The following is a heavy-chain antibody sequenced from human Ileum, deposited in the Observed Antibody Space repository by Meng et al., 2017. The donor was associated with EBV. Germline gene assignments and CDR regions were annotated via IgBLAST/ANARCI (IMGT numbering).Heavy chain of an antibody. Sequence: VQLLAAGTRLVNPSGTLSLTCAVSGGSVIRNNWWSWVRQPPGKGLEWIGEIFHIGSTNNSPSLKSRVTISVDNSKNQFSLSLTSVTAADTAIYYCAKVSLTGTFYDHWGQGILVTVSS. J-gene: IGHJ4*02. D-gene: IGHD3-9*01. CDR1: GGSVIRNNW. CDR2: IFHIGST. V-gene: IGHV4-4*02. CDR3: AKVSLTGTFYDH.